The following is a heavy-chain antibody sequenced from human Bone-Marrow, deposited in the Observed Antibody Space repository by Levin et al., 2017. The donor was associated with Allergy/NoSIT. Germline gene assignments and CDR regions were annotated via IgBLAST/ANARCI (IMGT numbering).Heavy chain of an antibody. CDR1: GILFSSYD. J-gene: IGHJ6*02. CDR3: ASWAMYHYDRSAFDYFYYAMDV. V-gene: IGHV3-21*01. Sequence: GESLKISCAASGILFSSYDMNWVRQAPGKGLEWVSSISAGGNYIYYADSVKGRFTISRDNAKNSLFLQMSSLRAEDTAVYYCASWAMYHYDRSAFDYFYYAMDVWGQGTTVTVSS. CDR2: ISAGGNYI. D-gene: IGHD3-22*01.